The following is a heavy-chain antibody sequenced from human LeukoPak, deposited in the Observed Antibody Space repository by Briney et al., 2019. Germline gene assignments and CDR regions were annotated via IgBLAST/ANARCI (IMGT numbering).Heavy chain of an antibody. CDR2: INSDGSST. D-gene: IGHD6-19*01. V-gene: IGHV3-74*01. J-gene: IGHJ4*02. CDR3: AKPGIAVAGTGLTDY. CDR1: GFTFSSYW. Sequence: GGSLRLSCAASGFTFSSYWMHWVRQAPGKGLVWVSRINSDGSSTSYADSVKGRFTISRDNAKNTLYLQMNSLRAEDTAVYYCAKPGIAVAGTGLTDYWGQGTLVTVSS.